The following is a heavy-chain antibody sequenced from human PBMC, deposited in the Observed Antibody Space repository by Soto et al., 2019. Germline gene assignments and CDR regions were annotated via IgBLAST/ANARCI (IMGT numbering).Heavy chain of an antibody. CDR3: ARWGSGITGTRSGMDV. V-gene: IGHV3-30-3*01. CDR1: GFTFSSYA. CDR2: ISYDGSNK. D-gene: IGHD1-20*01. Sequence: QVQLVESGGGVVQPGRSLRLSCAASGFTFSSYAMHWVRQAPGKGLEWVAVISYDGSNKYYADSVKGRFTISRDNSKNTLYLQMNSLRAEDTAVYYCARWGSGITGTRSGMDVWGQGTTVTVSS. J-gene: IGHJ6*02.